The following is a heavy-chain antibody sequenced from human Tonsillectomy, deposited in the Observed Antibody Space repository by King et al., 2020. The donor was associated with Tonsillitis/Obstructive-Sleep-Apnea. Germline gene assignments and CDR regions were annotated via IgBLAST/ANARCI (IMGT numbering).Heavy chain of an antibody. CDR1: GGTFSSYA. V-gene: IGHV1-69*12. Sequence: QLVQSGAEVKKPGSSVKVSCKASGGTFSSYAISWVRQAPGQGLEWMGGIIPIFGTANYAQKFQGRVTITADESTSTAYMELSSLRSEDTAVYYCARDLGRYYDFWSGYYRRRSSPGLGWFDPWGQGTLVTVSS. CDR3: ARDLGRYYDFWSGYYRRRSSPGLGWFDP. CDR2: IIPIFGTA. J-gene: IGHJ5*02. D-gene: IGHD3-3*01.